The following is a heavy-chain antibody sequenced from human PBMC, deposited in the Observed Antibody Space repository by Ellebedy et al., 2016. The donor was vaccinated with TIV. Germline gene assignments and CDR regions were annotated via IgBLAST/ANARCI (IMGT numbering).Heavy chain of an antibody. CDR2: INQGGSER. CDR3: ATDGSYGDYRSPTHAFEM. CDR1: GFTFSNYV. D-gene: IGHD4-17*01. V-gene: IGHV3-7*01. Sequence: GGSLRLSCAASGFTFSNYVMSWVRQAPGKGLEWVANINQGGSERHYVDSVKGRFTISRDNAKNSLYLQMNSLRAEDTAVYYCATDGSYGDYRSPTHAFEMWGQGTLVTVSS. J-gene: IGHJ3*02.